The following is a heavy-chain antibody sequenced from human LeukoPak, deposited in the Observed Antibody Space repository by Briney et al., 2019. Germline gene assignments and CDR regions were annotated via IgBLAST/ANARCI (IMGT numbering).Heavy chain of an antibody. Sequence: VGSLRLSCAASGFSLSDSHIHWFRQAPGKWLEWVGHIRSRRDNYATAYGVSVKGRFTISRDDSNNMAYLQMNSLTADDTAVYYCSRQTVSCHDFWGQGTLVTVSS. CDR1: GFSLSDSH. J-gene: IGHJ4*02. CDR2: IRSRRDNYAT. CDR3: SRQTVSCHDF. V-gene: IGHV3-73*01. D-gene: IGHD2-2*01.